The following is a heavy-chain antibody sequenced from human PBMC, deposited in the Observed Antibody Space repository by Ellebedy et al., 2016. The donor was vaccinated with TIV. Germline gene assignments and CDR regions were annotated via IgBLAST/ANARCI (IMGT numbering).Heavy chain of an antibody. V-gene: IGHV4-59*08. CDR3: MSRASGRRDLGRVLYFDY. Sequence: MPSETLSLTCNVSGASISSYYLNWIRQSPGKGLEWIGDMSYSGSTNYNPSLKSRVTISVDTSKNQFSLNLSSVTAADTAVYYCMSRASGRRDLGRVLYFDYWGQGTLVTVSS. J-gene: IGHJ4*02. D-gene: IGHD1-26*01. CDR2: MSYSGST. CDR1: GASISSYY.